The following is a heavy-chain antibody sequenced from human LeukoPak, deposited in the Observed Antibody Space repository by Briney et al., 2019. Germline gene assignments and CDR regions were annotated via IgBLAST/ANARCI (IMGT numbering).Heavy chain of an antibody. CDR1: GGSISSSSYS. Sequence: PSETLSLTCTVSGGSISSSSYSWGWIRQPPGKGLEWIGSIYYSGSTYYNPSLKSRVTISVDTSKNQFSLKLSSVTAADTAVYYCVRAIADDAFDIWGQGTMVTVSS. CDR2: IYYSGST. CDR3: VRAIADDAFDI. V-gene: IGHV4-39*07. J-gene: IGHJ3*02. D-gene: IGHD6-13*01.